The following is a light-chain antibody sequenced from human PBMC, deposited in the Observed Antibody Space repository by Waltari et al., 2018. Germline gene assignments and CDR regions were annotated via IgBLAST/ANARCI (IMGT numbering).Light chain of an antibody. CDR2: KAS. V-gene: IGKV1-5*03. CDR1: QSINVW. CDR3: QQYDAHPRT. J-gene: IGKJ1*01. Sequence: DIQMTQSPSTLSASLGDRVTITCRASQSINVWLVWYQQKSGKVPRVLIYKASVLESGVPSRFSGNGSGTEFSLTISSLQSDDFVTYYCQQYDAHPRTFGQGTKVDIK.